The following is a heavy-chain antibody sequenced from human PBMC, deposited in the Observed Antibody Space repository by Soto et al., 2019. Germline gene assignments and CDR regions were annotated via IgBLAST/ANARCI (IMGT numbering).Heavy chain of an antibody. D-gene: IGHD5-18*01. J-gene: IGHJ4*02. CDR1: GFTFSNYA. CDR3: ARRYGSCFDY. Sequence: TGRSQRLCYTASGFTFSNYAMHRVRQAPGKGLEWVAVISDDGSNKYYADSVRGRFTISRDNSKNTLYLQMNSLRAEDTAVYYCARRYGSCFDYWGQGTLVIVSS. CDR2: ISDDGSNK. V-gene: IGHV3-30-3*01.